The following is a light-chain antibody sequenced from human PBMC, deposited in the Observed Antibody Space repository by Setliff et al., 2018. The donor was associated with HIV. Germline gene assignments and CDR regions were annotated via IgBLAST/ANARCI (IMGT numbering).Light chain of an antibody. CDR1: NIGSKS. V-gene: IGLV3-21*01. CDR3: QAWDSTTGV. Sequence: YELTQPPSVSVAPGKTARITCGGNNIGSKSVHWYQQKPGQAPVLVIYYDSDRPSGIPERFSSSNSGNTATLTISRVEAGDEADYYCQAWDSTTGVFGTGTKVTVL. J-gene: IGLJ1*01. CDR2: YDS.